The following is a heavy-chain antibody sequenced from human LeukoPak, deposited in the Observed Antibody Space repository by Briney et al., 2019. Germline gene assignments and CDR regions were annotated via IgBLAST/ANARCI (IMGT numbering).Heavy chain of an antibody. V-gene: IGHV1-46*01. CDR2: INPSGGST. J-gene: IGHJ4*02. CDR1: GYTFTSYY. D-gene: IGHD4-17*01. CDR3: ARERIDYGDRRGFDY. Sequence: ASVMVSCKASGYTFTSYYMHWVRQAPGQGLEWMGIINPSGGSTSYAQKFQGRVTMTRDTSTSTVYMELSSLRSEDTAVYYCARERIDYGDRRGFDYWGQGTLVTVSS.